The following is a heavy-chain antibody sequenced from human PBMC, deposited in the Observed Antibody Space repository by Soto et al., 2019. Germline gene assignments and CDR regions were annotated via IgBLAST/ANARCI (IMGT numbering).Heavy chain of an antibody. Sequence: KFQGRVTITRDTSASTAYMELSSLRSEDTAVYYCARDGYSYGYPVSYFDYWGQGTLVTVSS. V-gene: IGHV1-3*01. D-gene: IGHD5-18*01. CDR3: ARDGYSYGYPVSYFDY. J-gene: IGHJ4*02.